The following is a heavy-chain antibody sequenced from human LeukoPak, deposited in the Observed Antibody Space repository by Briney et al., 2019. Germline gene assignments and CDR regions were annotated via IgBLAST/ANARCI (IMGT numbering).Heavy chain of an antibody. Sequence: GGSLRLSCAASGFTFSSYDIHWVRQATGKGLEWVSAIGTAGDTYYPGSVKGRFTISRENAKNSLYLQMNSLRAEDTAVYYCARGTVSSPGGDPGGTTMLGGDDSWGQGTLVTVSS. D-gene: IGHD3-16*01. CDR2: IGTAGDT. CDR1: GFTFSSYD. J-gene: IGHJ4*02. V-gene: IGHV3-13*01. CDR3: ARGTVSSPGGDPGGTTMLGGDDS.